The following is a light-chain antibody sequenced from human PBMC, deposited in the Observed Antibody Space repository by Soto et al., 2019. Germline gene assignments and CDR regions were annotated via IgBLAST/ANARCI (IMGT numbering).Light chain of an antibody. CDR1: QGSIDY. J-gene: IGKJ1*01. CDR2: AAS. CDR3: QKYDSAPHT. Sequence: DRQMTQSPSSLSASVGDTVAITCRASQGSIDYLAWFQQRPGKAPKLLIYAASTLHTGVPSRFSGSGAGTDFTLTISSLQPEDAATYYCQKYDSAPHTFGQGTKVEIK. V-gene: IGKV1-27*01.